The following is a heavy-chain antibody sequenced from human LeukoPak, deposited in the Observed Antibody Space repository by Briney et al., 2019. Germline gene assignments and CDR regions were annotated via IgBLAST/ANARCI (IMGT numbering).Heavy chain of an antibody. V-gene: IGHV3-23*01. CDR2: IDGSGGDT. Sequence: PGGSLRLSCAASGFTFSSFAMSWVRQAPGKGLEWVSAIDGSGGDTDYADSVKGRFTISRDNSKNTLNLQMNSLRAEDTAVYYCVKLGCSSTNCYLHYWGQGTPVTVSS. J-gene: IGHJ4*02. CDR3: VKLGCSSTNCYLHY. D-gene: IGHD2-2*01. CDR1: GFTFSSFA.